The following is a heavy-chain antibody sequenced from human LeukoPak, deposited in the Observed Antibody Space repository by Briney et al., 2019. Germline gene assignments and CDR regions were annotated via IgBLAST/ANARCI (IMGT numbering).Heavy chain of an antibody. Sequence: KPSETLSLTCAVYGGSFSGYYWSWIRQPPGKGLEWIGEINHSGSTNYNPSLKSRVTISVDTSKNQFSLKLSSVTAADTAVYYCARAYYDFWSGYKAGSWFDPWGQEPWSPSPQ. CDR2: INHSGST. D-gene: IGHD3-3*01. CDR1: GGSFSGYY. V-gene: IGHV4-34*01. CDR3: ARAYYDFWSGYKAGSWFDP. J-gene: IGHJ5*02.